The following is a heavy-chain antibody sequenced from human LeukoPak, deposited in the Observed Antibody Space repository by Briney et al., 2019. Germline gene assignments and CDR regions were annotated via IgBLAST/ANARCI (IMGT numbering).Heavy chain of an antibody. V-gene: IGHV3-23*01. J-gene: IGHJ4*02. Sequence: PGGSLRLSCVASGLSLSNSAMTWVRQAPGKGLEWVSIPTGDGTGTFYADSVKGRFSISRDISTNTLYLQMTSLGVDDTALYYCATVGGFCPSSNCYAYFDYWGQGSPVTVSS. CDR3: ATVGGFCPSSNCYAYFDY. CDR1: GLSLSNSA. D-gene: IGHD2-2*01. CDR2: PTGDGTGT.